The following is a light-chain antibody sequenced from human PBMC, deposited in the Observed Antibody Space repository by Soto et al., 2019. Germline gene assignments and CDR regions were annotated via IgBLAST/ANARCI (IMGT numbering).Light chain of an antibody. CDR1: SSNIGSNL. J-gene: IGLJ3*02. Sequence: QAVVTQPPSASGTPGQRVTISCSGSSSNIGSNLVYWYQQLPGTAPKLLIYNNNQRPSGVPDRLSGSKSGTSASLAISGLWSEDEADYYCAAWDDSLSGWVFGGGTKLTVL. CDR2: NNN. CDR3: AAWDDSLSGWV. V-gene: IGLV1-47*02.